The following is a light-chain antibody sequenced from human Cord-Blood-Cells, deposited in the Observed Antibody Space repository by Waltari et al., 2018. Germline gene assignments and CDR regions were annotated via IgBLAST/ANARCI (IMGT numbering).Light chain of an antibody. CDR2: DVS. J-gene: IGLJ2*01. CDR1: SSDVAGYNY. V-gene: IGLV2-11*01. Sequence: QSALTQPRSVSGSPGQSVTISCPGTSSDVAGYNYVSWYQQHPDKAPKLMFYDVSKRPSGIPVRFSGSTSGNTASLTFSGLQAEDEADYYCCSYAGSYAVVFGGGTKLTVL. CDR3: CSYAGSYAVV.